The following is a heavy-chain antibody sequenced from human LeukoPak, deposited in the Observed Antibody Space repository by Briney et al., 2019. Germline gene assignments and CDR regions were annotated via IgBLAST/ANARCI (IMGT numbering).Heavy chain of an antibody. CDR2: IIPIFGTA. Sequence: SVKVSCKASEGTFSSYAISWVRQAPGQGLEWMGGIIPIFGTANYARKFQGRVTITADESTSTAYMELSSLRSEDTAVYYCAVPGYSSSWYRGSWSPGIDYWGQGTLVTVSS. CDR3: AVPGYSSSWYRGSWSPGIDY. D-gene: IGHD6-13*01. V-gene: IGHV1-69*13. J-gene: IGHJ4*02. CDR1: EGTFSSYA.